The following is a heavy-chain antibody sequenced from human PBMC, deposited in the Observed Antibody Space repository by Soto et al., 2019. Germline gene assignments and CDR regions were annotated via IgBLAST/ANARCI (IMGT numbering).Heavy chain of an antibody. CDR2: ISAYNGNT. J-gene: IGHJ4*02. D-gene: IGHD3-22*01. V-gene: IGHV1-18*01. CDR1: GYTFTIYG. Sequence: ASVKVSCKASGYTFTIYGISWVRQAPGQGLEWMGWISAYNGNTNYAQKLQGRVTMTTDTSTSTAYMELRSLRSDDTAVYYCARGSSLEGYYYDSSGPESLDYWGQGTLVTVSS. CDR3: ARGSSLEGYYYDSSGPESLDY.